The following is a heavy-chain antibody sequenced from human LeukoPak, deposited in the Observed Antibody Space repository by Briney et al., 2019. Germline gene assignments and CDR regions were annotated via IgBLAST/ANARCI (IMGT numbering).Heavy chain of an antibody. CDR1: GYTFTGYY. D-gene: IGHD5-12*01. Sequence: ASVKVSCKASGYTFTGYYMHWVRQAPGQGLEWMGWINPNSGGTNYAQKFQDRVTMTTDTSISTAYMELSRLRFDDTAVYYCARGISGYDSRGFDYWGQGILVTVTS. J-gene: IGHJ4*02. V-gene: IGHV1-2*02. CDR3: ARGISGYDSRGFDY. CDR2: INPNSGGT.